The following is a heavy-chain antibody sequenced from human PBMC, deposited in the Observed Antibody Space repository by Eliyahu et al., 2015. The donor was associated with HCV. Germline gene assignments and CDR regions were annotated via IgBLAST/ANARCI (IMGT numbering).Heavy chain of an antibody. CDR3: ARSLGIAAAEHYYYYGMDV. Sequence: EVKKPGSSVKVSCKASGGTFSSYAISWVRQAPGQGLEWMGGIIPIFGTANYAQKFQGRVTITADESTSTAYMELSSLRSEDTAVYYCARSLGIAAAEHYYYYGMDVWGQGTTVTVSS. D-gene: IGHD6-13*01. J-gene: IGHJ6*02. CDR1: GGTFSSYA. CDR2: IIPIFGTA. V-gene: IGHV1-69*01.